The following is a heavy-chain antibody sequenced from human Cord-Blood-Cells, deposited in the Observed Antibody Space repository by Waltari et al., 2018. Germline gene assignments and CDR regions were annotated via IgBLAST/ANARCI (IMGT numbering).Heavy chain of an antibody. Sequence: QVQLQESGPGLVKPSETLSLTCTVSGYSISSGYYWGWIRQPPGKGLEWIGSIYHSGSTYYTPSLKSRVTISVDTSKNQFSLKLSSVPAADTAVYYCASVGAAAMDYGGQGTLVTVSS. V-gene: IGHV4-38-2*02. CDR2: IYHSGST. CDR1: GYSISSGYY. J-gene: IGHJ4*02. CDR3: ASVGAAAMDY. D-gene: IGHD2-2*01.